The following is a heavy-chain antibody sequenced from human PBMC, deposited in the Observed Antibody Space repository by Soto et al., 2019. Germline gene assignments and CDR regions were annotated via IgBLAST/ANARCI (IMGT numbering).Heavy chain of an antibody. Sequence: GGSLRLSCAASGFNFTNHWMHWVRQAPGKGLVWVSRITSDGKSKAYAESVKGRFAISRDNAKNTVYLQMNGLTVEDTAVYYCARESGDWPLNWFDPWGKGTLVT. CDR2: ITSDGKSK. CDR3: ARESGDWPLNWFDP. CDR1: GFNFTNHW. V-gene: IGHV3-74*01. J-gene: IGHJ5*02. D-gene: IGHD2-21*02.